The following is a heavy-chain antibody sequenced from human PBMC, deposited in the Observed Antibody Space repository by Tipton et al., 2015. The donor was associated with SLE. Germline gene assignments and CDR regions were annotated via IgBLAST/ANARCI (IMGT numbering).Heavy chain of an antibody. CDR2: IYTSGST. J-gene: IGHJ4*02. CDR3: ARGPYYFDY. CDR1: GDSISTYY. V-gene: IGHV4-4*07. Sequence: TLSLTCTVSGDSISTYYWNWIRQPPGQGLEWIGRIYTSGSTNYNPSLESRLTISVDTSKNQFSLKLNSVTAADTAVYYCARGPYYFDYWGQGTLVTVSS.